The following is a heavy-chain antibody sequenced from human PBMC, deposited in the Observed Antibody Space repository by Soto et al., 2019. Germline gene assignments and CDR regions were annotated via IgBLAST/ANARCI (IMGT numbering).Heavy chain of an antibody. J-gene: IGHJ3*02. CDR1: GDSIAGGGSS. Sequence: KPSETLSLTCAVSGDSIAGGGSSWNWIRQPPGKGLEWIGYIYHSGTTFYNPSLKSRVTMSVDRAKNQFSLSLNSVTAADTAVYYCSRGGGNSHDDAFDIWGQGTMVTVSS. CDR3: SRGGGNSHDDAFDI. D-gene: IGHD2-21*01. CDR2: IYHSGTT. V-gene: IGHV4-30-2*01.